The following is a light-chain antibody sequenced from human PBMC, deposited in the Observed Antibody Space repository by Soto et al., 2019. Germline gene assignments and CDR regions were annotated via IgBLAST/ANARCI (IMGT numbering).Light chain of an antibody. CDR3: AAWDGTLSGPYVV. V-gene: IGLV1-44*01. CDR2: SDS. CDR1: SSNIGRNT. Sequence: QSVLAQPPSASGTPGQRVTISCSGSSSNIGRNTVSWYQHLPGTAPKLLIYSDSQRPSGVPDRFSGSKSGTSASLAISGLQSEDEAYYYCAAWDGTLSGPYVVFGGGTKLTVL. J-gene: IGLJ2*01.